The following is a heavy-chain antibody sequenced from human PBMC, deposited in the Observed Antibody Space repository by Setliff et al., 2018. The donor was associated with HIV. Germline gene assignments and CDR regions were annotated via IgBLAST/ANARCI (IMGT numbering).Heavy chain of an antibody. V-gene: IGHV4-61*09. CDR1: GGSISSGSYY. D-gene: IGHD3-3*01. J-gene: IGHJ4*02. Sequence: LSLTCTVSGGSISSGSYYWSWIRQPAGKGLEWIGHIYTSGSTNYNPSLKSRVIISIDTSKNQFFLKLFSATAADTAVYYCASRRGGGFLAWPDPYFDYWGQGTLVTVSS. CDR3: ASRRGGGFLAWPDPYFDY. CDR2: IYTSGST.